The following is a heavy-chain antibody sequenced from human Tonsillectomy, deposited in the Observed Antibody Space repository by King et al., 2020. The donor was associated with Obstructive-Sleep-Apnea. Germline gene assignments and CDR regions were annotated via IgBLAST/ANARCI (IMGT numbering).Heavy chain of an antibody. CDR2: VYTSGST. CDR1: GGSISSYY. V-gene: IGHV4-4*07. CDR3: ARGPYIAAALYYFDY. J-gene: IGHJ4*02. D-gene: IGHD6-13*01. Sequence: QLQESGPGLVKPSETLSLTCTVSGGSISSYYWSWSRQPAGKGLEWIGRVYTSGSTNYNPSLKSRVTIPVDTSKNQFSLKLSSVPAADTAVYYCARGPYIAAALYYFDYWGQGTLVTVSS.